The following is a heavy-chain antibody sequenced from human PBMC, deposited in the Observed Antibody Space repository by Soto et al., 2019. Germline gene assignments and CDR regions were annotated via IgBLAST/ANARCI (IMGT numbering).Heavy chain of an antibody. Sequence: QVQLVESGGGVVQPGRSLRLSCAASGFTFSSYGMHWVRQAPGKGLEWVAVIWYDGSNKYYADSVKGRFTISRDNSKNTLDLQMNSLRAEDTAVYYCARDYDSSGYYGWGQGTLVTVSS. V-gene: IGHV3-33*01. D-gene: IGHD3-22*01. CDR1: GFTFSSYG. J-gene: IGHJ4*02. CDR3: ARDYDSSGYYG. CDR2: IWYDGSNK.